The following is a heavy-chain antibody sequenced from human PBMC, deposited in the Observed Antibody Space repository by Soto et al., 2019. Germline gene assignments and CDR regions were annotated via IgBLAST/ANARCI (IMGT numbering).Heavy chain of an antibody. Sequence: ASVKVSCKASGYTFTSYAMNWVRQAPGQRLEWMGWINAGNGNTKYSQKFQGRVTITRDTSASTAYMELSSLRSEDTAVYYCAGDPNVGTFDYWGQGTLVTVSS. CDR3: AGDPNVGTFDY. J-gene: IGHJ4*02. CDR1: GYTFTSYA. CDR2: INAGNGNT. D-gene: IGHD1-1*01. V-gene: IGHV1-3*01.